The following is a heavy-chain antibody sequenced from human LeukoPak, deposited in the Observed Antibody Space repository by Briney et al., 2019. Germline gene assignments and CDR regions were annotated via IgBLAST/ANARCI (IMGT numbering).Heavy chain of an antibody. V-gene: IGHV1-69*13. Sequence: GASVKVSCKASGGTFSSYAISWVRQAPGQGLEWMGGIIPIFGTANYAQKFQGRVTITADESTSTAYMELSSLRSEDTAVYHCARDLVVRGDDAFDIWGQGTMVTVSS. J-gene: IGHJ3*02. CDR1: GGTFSSYA. CDR3: ARDLVVRGDDAFDI. CDR2: IIPIFGTA. D-gene: IGHD3-10*01.